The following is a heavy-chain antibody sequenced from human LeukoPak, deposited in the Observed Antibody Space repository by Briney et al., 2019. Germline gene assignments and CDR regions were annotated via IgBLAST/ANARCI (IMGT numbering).Heavy chain of an antibody. J-gene: IGHJ6*03. Sequence: SETLSLTCTVSGGSISSGSYYWSWIRQPAGKGLEWIGRIYTSGSTYYNPSLKSRVTISVDTSQNQFSLKLSSVTAADTAVYYCARDHKAAAWNYYYYMDVWGKGTTVTISS. D-gene: IGHD6-13*01. V-gene: IGHV4-61*02. CDR2: IYTSGST. CDR3: ARDHKAAAWNYYYYMDV. CDR1: GGSISSGSYY.